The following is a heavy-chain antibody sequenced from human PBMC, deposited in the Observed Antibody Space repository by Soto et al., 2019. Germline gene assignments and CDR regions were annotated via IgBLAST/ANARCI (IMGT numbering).Heavy chain of an antibody. CDR1: GDSMTKYY. CDR2: VYMSGST. V-gene: IGHV4-4*07. Sequence: SETLSLTCTVSGDSMTKYYWSCIRQTAGKGLEWIGRVYMSGSTNYNPSLKSRVTMSIDTSNNHFSLDLKSVTAADTAVYYCARTVGAAYYFDFWGQGALVTVSS. D-gene: IGHD1-26*01. J-gene: IGHJ4*02. CDR3: ARTVGAAYYFDF.